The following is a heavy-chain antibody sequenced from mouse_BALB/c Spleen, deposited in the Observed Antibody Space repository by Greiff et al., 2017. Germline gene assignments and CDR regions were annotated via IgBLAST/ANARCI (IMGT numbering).Heavy chain of an antibody. V-gene: IGHV2-6-7*01. D-gene: IGHD1-1*01. CDR2: IWGDGST. CDR3: ARDQDYYGSSPFAY. J-gene: IGHJ3*01. Sequence: QVQLQQSGPGLVAPSQTLSISCTVSGFSLTGYGVNWVRQPPGKGLEWLGMIWGDGSTDYNSALKSRLSISKDNSKSQVFLKMNSLQTDDTARYYCARDQDYYGSSPFAYWGQGTLVTVSA. CDR1: GFSLTGYG.